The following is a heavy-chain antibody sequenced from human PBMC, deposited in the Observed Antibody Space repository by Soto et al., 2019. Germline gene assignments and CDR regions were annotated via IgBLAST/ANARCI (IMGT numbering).Heavy chain of an antibody. V-gene: IGHV4-59*01. CDR3: ARAFRGVGSFGSGMDV. CDR2: IYYSGST. D-gene: IGHD3-10*01. CDR1: GGSISSYY. Sequence: PSETLSLTCTVSGGSISSYYWSWIRQPPGKGLEWIGYIYYSGSTNYNPSLKSRVTISVDTSKNQFSLKLSSVTAADTAVYYCARAFRGVGSFGSGMDVWGQGTTVTVSS. J-gene: IGHJ6*02.